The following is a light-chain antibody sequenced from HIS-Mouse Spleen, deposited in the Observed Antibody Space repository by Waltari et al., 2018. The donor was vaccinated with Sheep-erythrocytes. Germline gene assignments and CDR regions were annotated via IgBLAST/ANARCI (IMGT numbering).Light chain of an antibody. CDR2: EDS. CDR3: YSTDSSGNHWV. CDR1: ALPKKY. V-gene: IGLV3-10*01. Sequence: SYELTQPPSVSVSPGQTARITCPGDALPKKYAYWYQQKSGPAPVLVIHEDSKRPSWIPEGFSGSTSGKMATLTISGAQVEDEADYYCYSTDSSGNHWVFGGGTKLTVL. J-gene: IGLJ3*02.